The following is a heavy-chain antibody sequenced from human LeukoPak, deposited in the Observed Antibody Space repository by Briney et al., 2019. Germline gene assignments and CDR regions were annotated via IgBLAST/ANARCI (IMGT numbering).Heavy chain of an antibody. D-gene: IGHD2-21*01. V-gene: IGHV3-66*01. CDR2: IYSGGGT. CDR1: GFTFSSYW. Sequence: PGGSLRLSCAASGFTFSSYWMSWVRQAPGKGLEWVSVIYSGGGTRYADSVKGRFTISRDNSKNTLYLQMNSLRAEDTAVYYCATHSGGYWGQGTLVTVSS. CDR3: ATHSGGY. J-gene: IGHJ4*02.